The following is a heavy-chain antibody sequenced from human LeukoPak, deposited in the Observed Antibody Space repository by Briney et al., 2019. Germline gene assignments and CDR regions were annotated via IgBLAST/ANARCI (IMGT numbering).Heavy chain of an antibody. V-gene: IGHV3-30-3*01. CDR1: GFTFSSYA. CDR2: ISYDGSNK. CDR3: ARVEGSSVAGSFDY. J-gene: IGHJ4*02. Sequence: GGSLRLSCAASGFTFSSYAMHWVRQAPGKGLEWVAVISYDGSNKYYADSVKGRFTISRDNSKNTLYLQMNSLRAEDTAVYYCARVEGSSVAGSFDYWGQGTLVTVSS. D-gene: IGHD6-19*01.